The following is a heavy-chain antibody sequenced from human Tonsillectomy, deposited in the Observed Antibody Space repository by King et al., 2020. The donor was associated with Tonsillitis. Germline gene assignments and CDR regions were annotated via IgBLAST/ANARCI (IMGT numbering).Heavy chain of an antibody. CDR2: ISGSGTIT. CDR3: AKSDISAYYDILTGYYYPDY. D-gene: IGHD3-9*01. V-gene: IGHV3-23*01. CDR1: GFTFSSYG. J-gene: IGHJ4*02. Sequence: QLQESGGGLVQAGGSLRLSCAASGFTFSSYGMTWVRQAPGKGLEWVSVISGSGTITHYADSVKGRFTISRDNSKNTLYMQMNSLRAEDTAVYYCAKSDISAYYDILTGYYYPDYWGQGTLVTVSS.